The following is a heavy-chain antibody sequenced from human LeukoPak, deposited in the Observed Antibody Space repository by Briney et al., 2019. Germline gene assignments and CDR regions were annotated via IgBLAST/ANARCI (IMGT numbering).Heavy chain of an antibody. J-gene: IGHJ4*02. CDR2: IIPIFGTA. CDR3: ARDSFYCSSTSCYGRYFDY. CDR1: GGTFSSYA. D-gene: IGHD2-2*01. V-gene: IGHV1-69*05. Sequence: SVKVSCKASGGTFSSYAISWVRQAPGQGLEWMGGIIPIFGTANYAQKFQGRVTVTTDESTSTAYMELSSLRSEDTAVYYCARDSFYCSSTSCYGRYFDYWGQGTLVTVSS.